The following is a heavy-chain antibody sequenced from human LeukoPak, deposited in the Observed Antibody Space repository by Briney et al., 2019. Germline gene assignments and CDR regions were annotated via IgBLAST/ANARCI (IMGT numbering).Heavy chain of an antibody. CDR1: GGSISSGGYY. Sequence: SETLSLTCTVSGGSISSGGYYWSRIRQPPGKGLEWIGYIYYSGSTNYNPSLKSRVTISVDTSKNQFSLKLSSVTAADTAVYYCARGPAVGSNWFDPWGQGTLVTVSS. CDR2: IYYSGST. D-gene: IGHD3-16*01. V-gene: IGHV4-61*08. CDR3: ARGPAVGSNWFDP. J-gene: IGHJ5*02.